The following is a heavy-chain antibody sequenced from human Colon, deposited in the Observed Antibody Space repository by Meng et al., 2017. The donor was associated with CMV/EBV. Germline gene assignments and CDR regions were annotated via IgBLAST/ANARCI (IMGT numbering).Heavy chain of an antibody. V-gene: IGHV1-18*01. D-gene: IGHD2-2*01. CDR1: GYTFTNYG. Sequence: ASVKVSCKASGYTFTNYGISWVRQAPGQGLEWMGWISAYNGDTNYAQNLQVRVTMTTDTSTSTAYMELRSLRSDDTAVYYYARDETNSVVPGAAPLDYWGQGTLVTVSS. CDR2: ISAYNGDT. CDR3: ARDETNSVVPGAAPLDY. J-gene: IGHJ4*02.